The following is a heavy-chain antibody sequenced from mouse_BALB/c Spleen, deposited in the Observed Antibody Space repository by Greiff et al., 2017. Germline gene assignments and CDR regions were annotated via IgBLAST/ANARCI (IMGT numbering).Heavy chain of an antibody. D-gene: IGHD2-1*01. CDR3: TGKSEDGNYAMAY. CDR2: INPSNGGT. CDR1: GYTFTSYY. J-gene: IGHJ4*01. V-gene: IGHV1S81*02. Sequence: VQLQQPGAELVKPGASVTLSCTASGYTFTSYYMYWVKHRPGQGLEWIGGINPSNGGTNFNEKFKSKATLTVDKSSSTTYLQLSSLTSEDAAVSYYTGKSEDGNYAMAYWGQGTSVTVSA.